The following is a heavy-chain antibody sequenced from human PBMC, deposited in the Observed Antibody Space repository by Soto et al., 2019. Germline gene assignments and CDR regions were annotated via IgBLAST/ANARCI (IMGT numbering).Heavy chain of an antibody. D-gene: IGHD3-16*01. Sequence: EVQLVESGGGLVQPGGSLRLSCAASGFTFSSHWMSWVRQAPGKGLEWVANIKEDGTEKYYVGSVKGRFTISRDNAKNSLYLQMSSLRAEDTAVYYCARGTWAYDYVWGRYFDYWGQGFLVTVSS. CDR1: GFTFSSHW. CDR3: ARGTWAYDYVWGRYFDY. CDR2: IKEDGTEK. J-gene: IGHJ4*02. V-gene: IGHV3-7*01.